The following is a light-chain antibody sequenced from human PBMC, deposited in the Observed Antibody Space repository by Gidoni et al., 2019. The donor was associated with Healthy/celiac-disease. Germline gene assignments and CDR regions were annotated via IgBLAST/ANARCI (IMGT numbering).Light chain of an antibody. CDR3: QQYNSYSWT. J-gene: IGKJ1*01. CDR2: DAS. CDR1: QSISSW. Sequence: DIQMTQSPSTLSASVGDRVTITCRASQSISSWLAWYQQKPGKAPKLLIYDASSLESGVPSRFSGSGSGTEVTLTISSLQPDDFATYYCQQYNSYSWTFGQXTKVEIK. V-gene: IGKV1-5*01.